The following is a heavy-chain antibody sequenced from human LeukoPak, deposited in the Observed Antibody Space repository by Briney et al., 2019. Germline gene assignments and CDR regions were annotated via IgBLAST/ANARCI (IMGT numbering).Heavy chain of an antibody. D-gene: IGHD2-15*01. V-gene: IGHV1-18*01. CDR3: ARAAGGAVGYCSGGSCYFAGSWFDP. CDR1: GYTFTGYG. CDR2: ISAYNGNT. Sequence: ASVKVSCKASGYTFTGYGISWVRQAPGQGLEWMGWISAYNGNTNYAQKLQGRVTMTTDTSTSTAYMELRSLRSDDTAVYYCARAAGGAVGYCSGGSCYFAGSWFDPWGQGTLVTVSS. J-gene: IGHJ5*02.